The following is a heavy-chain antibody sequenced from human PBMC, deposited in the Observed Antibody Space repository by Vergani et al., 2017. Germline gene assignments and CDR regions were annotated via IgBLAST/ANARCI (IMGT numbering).Heavy chain of an antibody. CDR3: ARASYGSGNSPANWFDH. J-gene: IGHJ5*02. CDR2: VYTSGSA. CDR1: GGSMSRGDYY. V-gene: IGHV4-61*02. D-gene: IGHD3-10*01. Sequence: QVHLQESGPTLVKPSQTLSLTCTVSGGSMSRGDYYWGWIRQPAGKGLEWIGRVYTSGSAIYNPSLKTRATISVEASKNKFSLKLNSVTAADTAVYYCARASYGSGNSPANWFDHWGQGILVTVSS.